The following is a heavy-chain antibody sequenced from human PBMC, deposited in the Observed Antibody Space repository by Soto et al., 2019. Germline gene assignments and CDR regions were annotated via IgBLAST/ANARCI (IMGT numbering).Heavy chain of an antibody. CDR3: AMVDVYVTPSPQDV. V-gene: IGHV1-18*01. CDR2: INTYNGNT. D-gene: IGHD3-16*01. J-gene: IGHJ6*01. Sequence: QVQLVQSGAEVKNPGASVKVSCKASGYTFTRYGIGWARQAPGQGLEWMGWINTYNGNTNYAQNVQGRVTLTTDTCTSTAYMELRSLRSNDTAIYYCAMVDVYVTPSPQDVW. CDR1: GYTFTRYG.